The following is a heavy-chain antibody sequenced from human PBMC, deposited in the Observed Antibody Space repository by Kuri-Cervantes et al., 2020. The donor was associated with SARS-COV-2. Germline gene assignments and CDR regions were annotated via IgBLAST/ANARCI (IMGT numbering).Heavy chain of an antibody. J-gene: IGHJ6*03. D-gene: IGHD3-10*01. V-gene: IGHV3-49*03. CDR1: GFTVGDYA. CDR3: TTGPSVAVRPDSYFYMDV. Sequence: GGSLRLSCTASGFTVGDYAMNWFRQTPGKGLEWVGFSRSKAYGGTSEYAASVKDRFTISRDDTRTIAYLQMNSLKTEDTAVYYCTTGPSVAVRPDSYFYMDVWGKGTTVTVSS. CDR2: SRSKAYGGTS.